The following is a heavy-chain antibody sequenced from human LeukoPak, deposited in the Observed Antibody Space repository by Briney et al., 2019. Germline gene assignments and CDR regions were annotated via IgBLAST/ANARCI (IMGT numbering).Heavy chain of an antibody. J-gene: IGHJ4*02. D-gene: IGHD2-15*01. CDR2: INHSGST. CDR1: GGSFSGYY. CDR3: ARSIVVVVAATGSFDY. V-gene: IGHV4-34*01. Sequence: SETLSLTCAVYGGSFSGYYWSWIRQPPGKGLEWIGEINHSGSTNYNPSLKSRVTISVDTSKNQFSLKLSSVTAADTAVYYCARSIVVVVAATGSFDYWGQGTLVTVSS.